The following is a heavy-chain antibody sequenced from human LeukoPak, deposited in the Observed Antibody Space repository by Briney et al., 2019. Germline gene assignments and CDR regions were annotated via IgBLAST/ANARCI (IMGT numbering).Heavy chain of an antibody. V-gene: IGHV4-59*08. CDR2: IYYSGST. J-gene: IGHJ6*02. CDR3: ARHSSPYCSSTSCPYYYGMDV. Sequence: SETLSLTCTVSGGSISSYYWSWIRQPPGKGLEWIGYIYYSGSTNYNPSLKSRVTISVDTSKNQFSLKLSSVTAAGTAVYCCARHSSPYCSSTSCPYYYGMDVWGQGNTVTVSS. CDR1: GGSISSYY. D-gene: IGHD2-2*01.